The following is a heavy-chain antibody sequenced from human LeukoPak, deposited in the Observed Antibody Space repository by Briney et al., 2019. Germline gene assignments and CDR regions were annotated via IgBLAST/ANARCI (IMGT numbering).Heavy chain of an antibody. CDR1: GFTFRIYA. CDR2: IDSGGAT. CDR3: AKGPQWD. V-gene: IGHV3-23*01. J-gene: IGHJ4*02. D-gene: IGHD1-26*01. Sequence: GGPLRLSCAASGFTFRIYAMRWVRQAPGKGLEWVSAIDSGGATYYANSVKGRFTICRDNAKNTLYLQSSSLRVEDTAVYYCAKGPQWDCGQGAQVTVSS.